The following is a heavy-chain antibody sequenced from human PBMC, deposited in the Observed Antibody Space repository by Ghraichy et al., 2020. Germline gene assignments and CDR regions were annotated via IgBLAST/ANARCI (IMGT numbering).Heavy chain of an antibody. CDR2: IRSKAYGGTT. D-gene: IGHD2-21*01. J-gene: IGHJ4*02. V-gene: IGHV3-49*04. CDR3: TRESGSGGDAQVSPPYQY. Sequence: GGSLRLSCTASGFTFGDYAMSWVRQAPGKGLEWVGFIRSKAYGGTTEYAASVKGRFTISRDDSKSIAYLQMNSLKTEDTAVYYCTRESGSGGDAQVSPPYQYWGQGTLVTVSS. CDR1: GFTFGDYA.